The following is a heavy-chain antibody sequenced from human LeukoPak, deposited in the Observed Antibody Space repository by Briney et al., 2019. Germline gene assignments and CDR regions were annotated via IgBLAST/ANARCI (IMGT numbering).Heavy chain of an antibody. CDR3: GTGSSHWGFDI. Sequence: PSETLSLTCAVSGGSISSGGYSWSWIRQPPGKGLEWIGYIYHSGSTYYNPSLKSRVTISVDRSKNQFSLKLSSVAAADTAVYYCGTGSSHWGFDIWGQGTMVTVSS. V-gene: IGHV4-30-2*01. D-gene: IGHD3-10*01. J-gene: IGHJ3*02. CDR1: GGSISSGGYS. CDR2: IYHSGST.